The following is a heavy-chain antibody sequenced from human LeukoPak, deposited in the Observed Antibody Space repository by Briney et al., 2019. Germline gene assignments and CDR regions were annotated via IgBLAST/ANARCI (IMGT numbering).Heavy chain of an antibody. CDR3: AKHPSVGNFDY. J-gene: IGHJ4*02. Sequence: GGSLRLPCAASGFTFSSYAMSWVRQAPGKGLEWVSAISGSGGGTYYADSVKGRFTISRDNSKNTLYLQMNSLRAEDTAVYYCAKHPSVGNFDYWGQGTLVTVSS. V-gene: IGHV3-23*01. D-gene: IGHD1-26*01. CDR1: GFTFSSYA. CDR2: ISGSGGGT.